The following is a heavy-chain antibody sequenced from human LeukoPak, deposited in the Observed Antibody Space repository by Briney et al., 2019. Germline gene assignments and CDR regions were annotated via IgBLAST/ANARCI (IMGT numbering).Heavy chain of an antibody. CDR1: GNYW. D-gene: IGHD2-2*01. CDR2: INSDGSWT. Sequence: GGSLRLSCAASGNYWMHWVRQAPGKGLLWVSHINSDGSWTTYADSVKGRFTISKDNAKNTVYLQMNNLRAEDTAVYYCVSFYETYWGRGTLVTVSS. V-gene: IGHV3-74*01. CDR3: VSFYETY. J-gene: IGHJ4*02.